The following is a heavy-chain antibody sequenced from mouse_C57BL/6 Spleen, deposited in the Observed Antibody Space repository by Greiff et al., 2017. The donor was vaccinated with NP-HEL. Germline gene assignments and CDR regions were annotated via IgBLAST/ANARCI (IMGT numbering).Heavy chain of an antibody. V-gene: IGHV1-81*01. Sequence: QVQLQQSGAELARPGASVKLSCKASGYTFPSYGISWVKQRTGQGLEWIGEIYPRSGNTYYNEKFKGKATLTADKSSSTAYMELRSLTSEDSAVYFCARFDYGGGYYAMDYWGQGTSVTVSS. CDR3: ARFDYGGGYYAMDY. CDR1: GYTFPSYG. D-gene: IGHD2-4*01. J-gene: IGHJ4*01. CDR2: IYPRSGNT.